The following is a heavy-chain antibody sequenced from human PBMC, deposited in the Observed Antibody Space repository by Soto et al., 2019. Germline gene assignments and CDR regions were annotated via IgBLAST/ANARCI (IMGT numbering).Heavy chain of an antibody. CDR1: GYSFAGYW. CDR3: ARQIYDSDTGPNFQYYFDS. D-gene: IGHD3-22*01. V-gene: IGHV5-10-1*01. Sequence: GESLKISCKESGYSFAGYWITWVRQKPGKGLEWMGRIDPSDSQTYYSPSFRGHVTISVTKSITTVFLQWSSLRASDTAMYYCARQIYDSDTGPNFQYYFDSWGQGTPVTVSS. J-gene: IGHJ4*02. CDR2: IDPSDSQT.